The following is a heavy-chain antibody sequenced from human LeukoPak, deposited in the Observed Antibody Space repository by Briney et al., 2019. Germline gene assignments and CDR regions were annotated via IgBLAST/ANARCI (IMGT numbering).Heavy chain of an antibody. CDR2: LDPEDGQI. Sequence: ASVKVSCKVSGHTLTDLSTHWVRQAPGQGLEWMGGLDPEDGQIIYAQQFQGRVTMTEDTSTDTAYMEPSSLRSEDTAVYYCATGGVWDLLGYWGQGTLVTVSS. J-gene: IGHJ4*02. V-gene: IGHV1-24*01. CDR1: GHTLTDLS. CDR3: ATGGVWDLLGY. D-gene: IGHD1-26*01.